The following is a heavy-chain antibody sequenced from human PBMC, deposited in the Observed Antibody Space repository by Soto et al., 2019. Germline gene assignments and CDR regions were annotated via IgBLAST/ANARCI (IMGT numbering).Heavy chain of an antibody. CDR1: GYTFTGYY. J-gene: IGHJ4*02. D-gene: IGHD1-1*01. CDR2: INPNSGGT. Sequence: GASVKVSCKASGYTFTGYYMHWVRQAPGQGLEWMGWINPNSGGTNYAQKFQGWVTMTRDTSISTAYMELSRLRSDDTAVYYCARAWNTWTHSMALDYWGQGTLVTVSS. CDR3: ARAWNTWTHSMALDY. V-gene: IGHV1-2*04.